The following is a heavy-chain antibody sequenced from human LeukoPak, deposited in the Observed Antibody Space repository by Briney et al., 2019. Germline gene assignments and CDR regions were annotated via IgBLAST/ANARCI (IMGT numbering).Heavy chain of an antibody. CDR3: ARTSADSDWFDP. V-gene: IGHV4-30-2*01. Sequence: SQTLSLTCAVSGGSISSGGYSWSWIWQPPGKGLEWIGYIYHSGSTYYNPSLKSRVTISVDRSKNQFSLKLSSVTAADTAVYYCARTSADSDWFDPWGQGTLVTVSS. J-gene: IGHJ5*02. D-gene: IGHD1-26*01. CDR2: IYHSGST. CDR1: GGSISSGGYS.